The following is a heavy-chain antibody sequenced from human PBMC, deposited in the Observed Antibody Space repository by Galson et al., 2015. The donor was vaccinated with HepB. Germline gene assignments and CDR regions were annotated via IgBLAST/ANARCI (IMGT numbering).Heavy chain of an antibody. CDR1: GGSISSSSYY. J-gene: IGHJ4*02. Sequence: SETLSLTCTVSGGSISSSSYYWGWIRQPPGKGLEWIGSIYYSGSTYYNPSLKSRVTISVDTSKNQFSLKLSSVTAADTAVYYCARTGGYYDSSGNGWGQGTLVTVSS. D-gene: IGHD3-22*01. CDR3: ARTGGYYDSSGNG. CDR2: IYYSGST. V-gene: IGHV4-39*01.